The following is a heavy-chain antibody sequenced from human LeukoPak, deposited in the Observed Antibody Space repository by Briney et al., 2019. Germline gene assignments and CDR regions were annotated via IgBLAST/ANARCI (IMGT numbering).Heavy chain of an antibody. J-gene: IGHJ1*01. CDR2: IWSDGSDK. CDR3: AKDAQRGFDYSNSLQN. D-gene: IGHD4-11*01. V-gene: IGHV3-33*06. Sequence: GGSLRLSCAASGFTFSHYGMHWVRETPGAGLGWVAVIWSDGSDKYYANSVKGRFTISRDNSKNSLFLQMNSLRAEDTAVYYCAKDAQRGFDYSNSLQNWGQGILVTVSS. CDR1: GFTFSHYG.